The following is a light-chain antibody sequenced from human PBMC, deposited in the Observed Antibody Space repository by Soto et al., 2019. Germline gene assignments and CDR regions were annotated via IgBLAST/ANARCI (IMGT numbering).Light chain of an antibody. CDR3: QSYDRSLSGSV. J-gene: IGLJ2*01. CDR2: GNN. V-gene: IGLV1-40*01. Sequence: QSVLTQPPSVSGAPGQRVTISCTGSSSNIGAGYDVHWYQQLPGTAPKVLIYGNNNRPSGVPDRFSGSKSGASASLAITGLQAEDEADYYCQSYDRSLSGSVFGGGTKVTVL. CDR1: SSNIGAGYD.